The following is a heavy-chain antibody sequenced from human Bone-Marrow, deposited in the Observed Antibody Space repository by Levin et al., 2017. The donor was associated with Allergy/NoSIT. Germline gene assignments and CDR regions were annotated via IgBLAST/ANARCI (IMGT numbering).Heavy chain of an antibody. CDR2: INEDGSET. V-gene: IGHV3-7*01. CDR1: GFNFNAYY. Sequence: GGSLRLSCGGSGFNFNAYYMSWVRQAPGRGLEWLATINEDGSETYYLDSVKGRFTVYRDNAKDSLFLQMNSLRVEEPAVYYCARVGPPHLYDSGGYFDYWGQGTLVTVSS. J-gene: IGHJ4*02. D-gene: IGHD3-22*01. CDR3: ARVGPPHLYDSGGYFDY.